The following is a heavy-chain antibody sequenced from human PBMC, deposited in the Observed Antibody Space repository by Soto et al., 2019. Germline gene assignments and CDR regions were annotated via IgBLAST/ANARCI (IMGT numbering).Heavy chain of an antibody. D-gene: IGHD3-9*01. CDR1: GFPFSDYY. J-gene: IGHJ4*02. CDR2: IGSSSSYT. V-gene: IGHV3-11*05. Sequence: QVQLVESGGDLVKPGGSLRLSCAASGFPFSDYYMSWIRQAPGKGLEWVSSIGSSSSYTNYADSVTGRFTISRDNAKNALYLQINSLRAEDTAVYYCTRRRPTGYDNYWGQGTLVTVSA. CDR3: TRRRPTGYDNY.